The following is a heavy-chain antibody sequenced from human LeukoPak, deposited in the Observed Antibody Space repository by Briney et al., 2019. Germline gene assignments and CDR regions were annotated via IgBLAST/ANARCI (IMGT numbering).Heavy chain of an antibody. J-gene: IGHJ3*02. Sequence: ASVKVSCKASGYTFTSYDINWVRQANGQGLEWMGWMNPNSGNTGYAQKFQGRVTMTRNTSISTAYMELSSLRSEDTAVYYCARLYCSGGSCYSGVAFDIWGQGTMATVSS. CDR3: ARLYCSGGSCYSGVAFDI. D-gene: IGHD2-15*01. CDR2: MNPNSGNT. V-gene: IGHV1-8*01. CDR1: GYTFTSYD.